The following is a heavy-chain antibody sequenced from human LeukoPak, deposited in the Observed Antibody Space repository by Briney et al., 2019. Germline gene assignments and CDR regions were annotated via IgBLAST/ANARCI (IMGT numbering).Heavy chain of an antibody. CDR1: GFTFSSYA. D-gene: IGHD6-19*01. CDR3: AKGASSGWLLYWFDP. V-gene: IGHV3-23*01. CDR2: ISGSGASS. J-gene: IGHJ5*02. Sequence: GGSLRLSCAASGFTFSSYAMTWVRQAPGKGLEWVSGISGSGASSYYADSVKGRFIISRDNSKNTLYLQMDSLRAEDTAVYYCAKGASSGWLLYWFDPWGQGTLVTVSS.